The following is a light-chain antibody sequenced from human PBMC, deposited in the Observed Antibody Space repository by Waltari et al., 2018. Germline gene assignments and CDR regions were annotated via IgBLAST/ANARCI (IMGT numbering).Light chain of an antibody. J-gene: IGKJ1*01. CDR3: EHYLRLPVT. CDR2: GAS. Sequence: EIVLTQSPGTLSLSPGESATLSCRTSQSVTRALAWYQREPGQAPRLLIYGASNRATGIPDRFSGSGSGTDVSLTISSLEPEDFAVYYCEHYLRLPVTFGQGTKVEVK. V-gene: IGKV3-20*01. CDR1: QSVTRA.